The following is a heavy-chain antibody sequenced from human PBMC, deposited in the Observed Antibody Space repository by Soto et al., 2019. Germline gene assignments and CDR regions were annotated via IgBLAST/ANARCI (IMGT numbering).Heavy chain of an antibody. J-gene: IGHJ4*02. CDR2: IYHSGST. CDR3: ARDGQWEIYYFDY. Sequence: SETLSLTCAVSGYSISSGYYWGWIRQPPGKGLEWIGSIYHSGSTYYNPSLKSRVTISVGTSKNQFSLKLSSVTAADTAVYYCARDGQWEIYYFDYWGQGTLVTV. V-gene: IGHV4-38-2*02. CDR1: GYSISSGYY. D-gene: IGHD1-26*01.